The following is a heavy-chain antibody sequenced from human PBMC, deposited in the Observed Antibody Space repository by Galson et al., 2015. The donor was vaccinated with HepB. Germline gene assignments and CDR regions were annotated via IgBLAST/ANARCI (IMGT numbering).Heavy chain of an antibody. CDR3: AIGFPPLGHDAFDI. J-gene: IGHJ3*02. D-gene: IGHD7-27*01. V-gene: IGHV1-3*01. Sequence: SVKVSCKASGYTFTSYAMHWVRQAPGQRLEWMGWINAGNGNTKYSQKFQGRVTITRDTSASTAYMELSSLRSEDTAVYYCAIGFPPLGHDAFDIWGQGTMVTVSS. CDR2: INAGNGNT. CDR1: GYTFTSYA.